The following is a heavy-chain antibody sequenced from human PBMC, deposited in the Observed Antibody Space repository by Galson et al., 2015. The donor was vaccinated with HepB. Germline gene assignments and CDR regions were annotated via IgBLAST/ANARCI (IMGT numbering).Heavy chain of an antibody. D-gene: IGHD5-24*01. Sequence: SLRLSCAASGFTFDDYAMHWVRQAPGKGLEWVSGISWNSGSIGYADSVKGRFTISRDNAKNSLYLQMNSLRAEDTALYYCAKDMRDGYNFRGMDVWGQGTTVTVSS. CDR1: GFTFDDYA. V-gene: IGHV3-9*01. J-gene: IGHJ6*02. CDR2: ISWNSGSI. CDR3: AKDMRDGYNFRGMDV.